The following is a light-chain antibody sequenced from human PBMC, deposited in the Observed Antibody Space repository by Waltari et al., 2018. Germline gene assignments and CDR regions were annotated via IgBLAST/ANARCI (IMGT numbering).Light chain of an antibody. Sequence: DIVMTQSPLSLPVTPGAPASVSCKSSQSLLHTNGYNYLDWYLQKPGQSPQLLIYLGSSRASGVPDRFSGSESGTDFTLRISRVEAEDVGVYYCMQALQTPYSFGQGTKLEIK. J-gene: IGKJ2*03. CDR3: MQALQTPYS. CDR1: QSLLHTNGYNY. CDR2: LGS. V-gene: IGKV2-28*01.